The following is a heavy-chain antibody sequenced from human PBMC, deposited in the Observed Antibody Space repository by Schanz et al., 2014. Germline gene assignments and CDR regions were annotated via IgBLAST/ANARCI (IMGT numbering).Heavy chain of an antibody. CDR3: ARDQSPYTNSSDVRYFDS. Sequence: QVQLVQSGAEVKKPGASVKVSCKASGYTFTSYGISWVRQAPGQGLEWMGWISPYNGNTNYAQKLQGRVTMTANTSTSTAYMDLRRLRSDDTAVYYCARDQSPYTNSSDVRYFDSWGQGSLVNVSS. CDR1: GYTFTSYG. J-gene: IGHJ4*02. D-gene: IGHD6-6*01. V-gene: IGHV1-18*01. CDR2: ISPYNGNT.